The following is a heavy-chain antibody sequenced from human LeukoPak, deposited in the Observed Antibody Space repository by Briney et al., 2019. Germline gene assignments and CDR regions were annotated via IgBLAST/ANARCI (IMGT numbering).Heavy chain of an antibody. V-gene: IGHV3-74*01. CDR2: INTDGTVT. Sequence: PGGSLRLSCAASGFTFSKYWMLWVRHAPGKGLESVSRINTDGTVTTYADSVKGRFTVSGDNADNTMFLQMNSVRDEDTAVYYCATKQWLAPPPDSWGQGTPVTVS. CDR3: ATKQWLAPPPDS. J-gene: IGHJ4*02. D-gene: IGHD6-19*01. CDR1: GFTFSKYW.